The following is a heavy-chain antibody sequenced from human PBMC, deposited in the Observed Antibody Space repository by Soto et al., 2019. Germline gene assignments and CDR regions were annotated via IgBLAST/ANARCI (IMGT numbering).Heavy chain of an antibody. Sequence: PSETLSLTCTVSGGSVTNSSYHWGWIRQYPGRGLEWIGGVYYRGISYSKSSVKSRVTISVDTSKNQFSLNLNSVTASDTAVYYCVSQRTSVLTQAYFDYWGPGALVTVSS. D-gene: IGHD2-8*01. CDR1: GGSVTNSSYH. V-gene: IGHV4-39*01. J-gene: IGHJ4*02. CDR2: VYYRGIS. CDR3: VSQRTSVLTQAYFDY.